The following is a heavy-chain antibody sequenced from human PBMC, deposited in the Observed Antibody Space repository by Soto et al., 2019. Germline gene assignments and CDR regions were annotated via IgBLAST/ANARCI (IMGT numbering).Heavy chain of an antibody. J-gene: IGHJ6*02. CDR3: ARDGYSYASRDYYYYYGMDV. Sequence: PGGSLRLSCAASGFTFSSYWMSWVRQAPGKGLEWVANIKQDGSEKYYVDSVKGRFTISRGNAKNSLYLQMNSLRAEDTAVYYCARDGYSYASRDYYYYYGMDVWGQGTTVTVSS. D-gene: IGHD5-18*01. V-gene: IGHV3-7*03. CDR2: IKQDGSEK. CDR1: GFTFSSYW.